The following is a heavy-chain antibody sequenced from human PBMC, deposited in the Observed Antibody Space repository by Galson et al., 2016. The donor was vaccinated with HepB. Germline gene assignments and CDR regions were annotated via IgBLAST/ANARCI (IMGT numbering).Heavy chain of an antibody. D-gene: IGHD1-26*01. J-gene: IGHJ3*02. V-gene: IGHV3-23*01. Sequence: SLRLSCAASGFTLSTYAMTWVRQAPGRGLDWVSAITSGGSTHYAESVKGRFTISRDNSKNTLYLQMNSLRAEDTAVYYCARAPKWEPDAGDAFDIWGQGTMVTVSS. CDR3: ARAPKWEPDAGDAFDI. CDR2: ITSGGST. CDR1: GFTLSTYA.